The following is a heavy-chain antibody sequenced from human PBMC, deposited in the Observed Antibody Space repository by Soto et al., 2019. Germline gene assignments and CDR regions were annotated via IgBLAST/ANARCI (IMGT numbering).Heavy chain of an antibody. J-gene: IGHJ4*02. Sequence: GSLRLSCAASGFTFSSFPMSWVRQAPGKGLEWVSTVSGSGGQINYADSVKGRFTISRDNFMNTVYLQLYSLGAEDTAVYYCAKSAPAAAGTGPFDYWGQGIPVTVSS. D-gene: IGHD6-13*01. CDR2: VSGSGGQI. CDR3: AKSAPAAAGTGPFDY. V-gene: IGHV3-23*01. CDR1: GFTFSSFP.